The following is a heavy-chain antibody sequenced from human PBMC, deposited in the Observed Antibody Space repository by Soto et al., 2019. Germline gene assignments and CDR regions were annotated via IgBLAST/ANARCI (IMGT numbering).Heavy chain of an antibody. D-gene: IGHD1-26*01. CDR1: GFTFSSYA. J-gene: IGHJ4*02. V-gene: IGHV3-23*01. CDR3: ARDRATFDS. CDR2: ISGSGANT. Sequence: GSLRLSCVASGFTFSSYAMSWVRQVLGKGLEWISSISGSGANTWYAGSVQGRFSISRDNSKSTLSLHMNTLRAEDTAIYYCARDRATFDSWGQGTLVTVSS.